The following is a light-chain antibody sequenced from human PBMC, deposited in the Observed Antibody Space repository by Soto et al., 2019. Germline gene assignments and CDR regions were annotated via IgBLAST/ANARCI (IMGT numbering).Light chain of an antibody. CDR3: SSYAGSNGVV. Sequence: QSALIQPPSASGSPGQSVTISCTGTSSDVGGYNYVSWYQQHPGKAPKLMIYDVNKRPPGVPDRFSGSKSGNTASLTVSGLQAEDEADYYCSSYAGSNGVVFGGGTKLTVL. CDR1: SSDVGGYNY. CDR2: DVN. V-gene: IGLV2-8*01. J-gene: IGLJ2*01.